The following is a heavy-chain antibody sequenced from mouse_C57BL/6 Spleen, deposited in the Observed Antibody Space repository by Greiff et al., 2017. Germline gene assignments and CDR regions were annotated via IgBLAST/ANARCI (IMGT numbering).Heavy chain of an antibody. CDR1: GFTFSNYW. V-gene: IGHV6-3*01. J-gene: IGHJ3*01. CDR2: IRLKSDNYAT. Sequence: DVMLVESGGGLVQPGGSMKLSCVASGFTFSNYWMNWVRQSPEKGLEWVAQIRLKSDNYATHYAESVKGRFTISRDDSKSSVYLQMNNLRAEDTGIYYCTQLVYYDYDGFSWFAYWGQGTLVTVSA. CDR3: TQLVYYDYDGFSWFAY. D-gene: IGHD2-4*01.